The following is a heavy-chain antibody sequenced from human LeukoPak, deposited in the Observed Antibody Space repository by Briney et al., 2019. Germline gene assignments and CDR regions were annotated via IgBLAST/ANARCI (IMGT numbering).Heavy chain of an antibody. CDR2: IYTSGST. CDR3: ARDDRWELLRHAGFVY. D-gene: IGHD1-26*01. Sequence: SQTLSLTCTVSGGSISSGSYYWSWIRQPAGKGLEWIGRIYTSGSTNYNPSLKSRVTISVDTSKNQFSLKLSSVTAADTAVYYCARDDRWELLRHAGFVYWGQGTLVTVSS. CDR1: GGSISSGSYY. J-gene: IGHJ4*02. V-gene: IGHV4-61*02.